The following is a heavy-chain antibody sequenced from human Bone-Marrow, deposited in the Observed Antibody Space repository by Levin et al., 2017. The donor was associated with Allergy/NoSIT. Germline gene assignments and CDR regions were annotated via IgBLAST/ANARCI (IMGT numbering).Heavy chain of an antibody. CDR3: ARGNKYSSGSIDY. J-gene: IGHJ4*02. V-gene: IGHV4-4*02. CDR1: GGSISSSNW. D-gene: IGHD6-19*01. CDR2: IFHSGTT. Sequence: SCAVSGGSISSSNWWSWVRQAPGKGLEWIGEIFHSGTTNYTPSLKSRVTILVDKSKNQFSLKLNSVTAADTAVYYCARGNKYSSGSIDYWGQGTLVTVSS.